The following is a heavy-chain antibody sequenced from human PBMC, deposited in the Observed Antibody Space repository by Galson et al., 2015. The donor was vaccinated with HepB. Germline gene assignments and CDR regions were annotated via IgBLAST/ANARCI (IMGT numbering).Heavy chain of an antibody. D-gene: IGHD6-19*01. CDR2: ISGSGGST. V-gene: IGHV3-23*01. CDR3: ANNVLKGIAVAGTGPDAFDI. CDR1: GFTFSSYA. J-gene: IGHJ3*02. Sequence: SLRLSCAASGFTFSSYAMSWVRQAPGKGLEWVSAISGSGGSTYYADSVKGRFTISRDNSKNTLYLQMNSLRAEDTAVYYCANNVLKGIAVAGTGPDAFDIWGQGTMVTVSS.